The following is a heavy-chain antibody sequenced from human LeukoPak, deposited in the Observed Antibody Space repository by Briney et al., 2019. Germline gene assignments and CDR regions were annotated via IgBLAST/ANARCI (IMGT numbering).Heavy chain of an antibody. V-gene: IGHV3-7*03. CDR1: RFTFSSYW. J-gene: IGHJ4*02. CDR3: ARVGIYGDYGRYFDY. Sequence: SGGSLRLSCAASRFTFSSYWMSWVRQAPGKGLEWVANIKQDGSEKYYVDSVKGRFTISRDNARNSLYLQMNSLRAEDTALYYCARVGIYGDYGRYFDYWGQGTLVTVSS. CDR2: IKQDGSEK. D-gene: IGHD4-17*01.